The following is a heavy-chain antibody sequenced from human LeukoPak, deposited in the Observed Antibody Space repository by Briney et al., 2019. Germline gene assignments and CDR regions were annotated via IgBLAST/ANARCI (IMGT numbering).Heavy chain of an antibody. CDR2: TINKANSYAT. CDR3: TRIDCTGGTCHDAFDI. D-gene: IGHD2-15*01. CDR1: GFIFSDHY. Sequence: GGSLRLSCAASGFIFSDHYMEWVRQAPGKGLEWVGRTINKANSYATDYAASVKGRFTISRDDSKNSLYLQMNSLKTEDTAVYYCTRIDCTGGTCHDAFDIWGQGTMVTVSS. J-gene: IGHJ3*02. V-gene: IGHV3-72*01.